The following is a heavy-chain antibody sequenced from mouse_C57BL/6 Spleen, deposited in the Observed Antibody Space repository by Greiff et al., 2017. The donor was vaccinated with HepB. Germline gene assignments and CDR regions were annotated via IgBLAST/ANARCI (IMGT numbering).Heavy chain of an antibody. CDR2: IDPENGDT. CDR1: GFNIKDDY. J-gene: IGHJ2*01. V-gene: IGHV14-4*01. CDR3: TSRKRYFDY. Sequence: EVQLQQSGAELVRPGASVKLSCTASGFNIKDDYMHWVKQRPEQGLEWIGWIDPENGDTEYASKFQGKATITADTSSNTAYLQLSSLTSEDTAVYYCTSRKRYFDYWGQGTTLTVSS.